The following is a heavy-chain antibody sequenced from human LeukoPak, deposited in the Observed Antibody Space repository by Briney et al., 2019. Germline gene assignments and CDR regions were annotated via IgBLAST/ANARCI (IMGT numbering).Heavy chain of an antibody. CDR2: ISTYNGNT. CDR3: ARGGGLVPGTWFDP. CDR1: GYTFTSYG. J-gene: IGHJ5*02. V-gene: IGHV1-18*01. D-gene: IGHD6-19*01. Sequence: ASMKVSCKASGYTFTSYGISWVRQAPGQGLEWMGWISTYNGNTNYAQELQGRVTMTTDTSTSTAYLELRSLRSDDTAVYYCARGGGLVPGTWFDPWGQGTLVTVSS.